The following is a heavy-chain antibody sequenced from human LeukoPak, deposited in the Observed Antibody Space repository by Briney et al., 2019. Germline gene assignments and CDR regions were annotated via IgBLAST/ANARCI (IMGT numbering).Heavy chain of an antibody. V-gene: IGHV3-11*01. Sequence: GGSLRLSCAASGFTFSDYYMSWIRQAPGKGLEWVSYISSSGSTIYYADSVKGRFTISRDNAKNSLYLQMNGLRAEDTAVYYCARGRYCSGGSCYSGVLFDYWGQGTLVTVSS. CDR2: ISSSGSTI. CDR1: GFTFSDYY. D-gene: IGHD2-15*01. CDR3: ARGRYCSGGSCYSGVLFDY. J-gene: IGHJ4*02.